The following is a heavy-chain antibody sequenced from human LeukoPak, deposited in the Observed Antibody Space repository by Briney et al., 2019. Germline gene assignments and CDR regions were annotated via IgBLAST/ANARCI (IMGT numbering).Heavy chain of an antibody. D-gene: IGHD1-26*01. CDR1: GFTFSSYG. V-gene: IGHV3-30*18. Sequence: GGSLRLSCAASGFTFSSYGMHWVRQAPGKGLEGVAVISYDGSNKYYADSVKGRFTISRDNSKNTLYLQMNSLRAEDTAVYYCAKDLGIVGATNYYYGMDVWGQGTTVTVSS. CDR3: AKDLGIVGATNYYYGMDV. J-gene: IGHJ6*02. CDR2: ISYDGSNK.